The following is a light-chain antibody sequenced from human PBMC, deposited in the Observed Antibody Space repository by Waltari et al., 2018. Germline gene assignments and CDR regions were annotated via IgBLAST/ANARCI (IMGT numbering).Light chain of an antibody. Sequence: QSVLTQPPSASATPGQRVTISCSGSSSNVEINYVYWYQQLPGTAPKLLTYRNNPRPSGVPDRFSGSKSGTSASLAISGLRSEDEADYYCATWDVRLSGWVFGGGTKLTVL. V-gene: IGLV1-47*01. J-gene: IGLJ3*02. CDR2: RNN. CDR3: ATWDVRLSGWV. CDR1: SSNVEINY.